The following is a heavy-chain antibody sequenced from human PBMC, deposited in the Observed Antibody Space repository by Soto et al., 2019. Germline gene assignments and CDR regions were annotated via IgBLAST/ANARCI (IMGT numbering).Heavy chain of an antibody. CDR3: AKEGDYGDYAGENWFDA. CDR2: INSDGSHT. CDR1: GFTFFAYW. J-gene: IGHJ5*02. D-gene: IGHD4-17*01. V-gene: IGHV3-74*01. Sequence: EVQLVESGGGLVQPGGSLRLSCAASGFTFFAYWIHWVRQVPGKGLVWVSRINSDGSHTSYADSVRGRFTISRDNSKNTVYLPMNSLTAADTAVYYGAKEGDYGDYAGENWFDAWGQGSLVTVSS.